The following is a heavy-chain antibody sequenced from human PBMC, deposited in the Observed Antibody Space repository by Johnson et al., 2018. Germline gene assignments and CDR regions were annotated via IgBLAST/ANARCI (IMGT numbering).Heavy chain of an antibody. D-gene: IGHD5-24*01. V-gene: IGHV3-73*01. CDR3: TRRIGWQNAPHYYYMDV. J-gene: IGHJ6*03. CDR1: GFTFSGSA. CDR2: IRSKANSYAT. Sequence: VQLVQSGGGLVQPGGSLKLSCAASGFTFSGSAMHWVRQASGKGLEWVGRIRSKANSYATAYAASVKGRFTIPRDDSKNTAYLQMNSRKTEDTAVYYCTRRIGWQNAPHYYYMDVWGKGTTVTVS.